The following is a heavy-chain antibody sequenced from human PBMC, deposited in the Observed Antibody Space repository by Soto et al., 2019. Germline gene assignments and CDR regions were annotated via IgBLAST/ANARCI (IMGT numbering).Heavy chain of an antibody. CDR2: ISYDGSNK. CDR3: ARDGVVGAGPNVFDI. Sequence: PGGSLRLSCAASGFTFSSYAMHWVRQAPGKGLEWVAVISYDGSNKYYADSVKGRFTISRDNSKNTLYLQMNSLRAEDTAVYYCARDGVVGAGPNVFDIWGQGTKVTVSS. D-gene: IGHD1-26*01. V-gene: IGHV3-30-3*01. CDR1: GFTFSSYA. J-gene: IGHJ3*02.